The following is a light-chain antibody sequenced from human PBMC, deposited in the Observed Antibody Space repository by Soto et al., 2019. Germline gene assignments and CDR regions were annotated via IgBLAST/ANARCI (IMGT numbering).Light chain of an antibody. CDR2: EVS. V-gene: IGLV2-14*01. CDR3: SSYTGSSTYD. CDR1: SSDVGGYSS. Sequence: QSALTQPASVSGSPGQSITISCTGTSSDVGGYSSVSWFQQHPGKAPKLIIYEVSNRPSGVSYRFSGSKSGNTASLTISGLQPEDEADYYCSSYTGSSTYDFGLGTKVTVL. J-gene: IGLJ1*01.